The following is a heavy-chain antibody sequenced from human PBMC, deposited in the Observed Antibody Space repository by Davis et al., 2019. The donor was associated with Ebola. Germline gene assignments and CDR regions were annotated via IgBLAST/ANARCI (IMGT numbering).Heavy chain of an antibody. CDR1: GFTFSSYG. V-gene: IGHV3-33*01. Sequence: GGSLRLSCAASGFTFSSYGMHWVRQAPGKGLEWVAVIWHDGSNKYYADSVKGRFTISRDNSKNTLYLQMNSLRAEDTAVYYCARDKVGYSYGYSDYYGMDVWGQGTTVTVSS. CDR2: IWHDGSNK. J-gene: IGHJ6*02. D-gene: IGHD5-18*01. CDR3: ARDKVGYSYGYSDYYGMDV.